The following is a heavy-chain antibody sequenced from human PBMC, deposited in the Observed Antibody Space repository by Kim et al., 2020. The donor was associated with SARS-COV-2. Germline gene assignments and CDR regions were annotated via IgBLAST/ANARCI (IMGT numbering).Heavy chain of an antibody. D-gene: IGHD6-13*01. Sequence: SVKSRITINPDTSKNQFSLQLNSVTPEDTAVYYCARDSAAGGYYYYGMDVWGQGTTVTVSS. J-gene: IGHJ6*02. CDR3: ARDSAAGGYYYYGMDV. V-gene: IGHV6-1*01.